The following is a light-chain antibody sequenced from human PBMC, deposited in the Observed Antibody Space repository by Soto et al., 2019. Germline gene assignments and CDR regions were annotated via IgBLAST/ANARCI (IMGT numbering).Light chain of an antibody. V-gene: IGKV1D-16*01. Sequence: QMTQSPSAASASVADRITITCRASQGISSWLSWYQQKPGKAPKLLVYAASSLQSGVPSRFSGSGSGTEFTLTISSLLPDDFATYYCQQYNRFSTWTFGQGTKAEI. CDR1: QGISSW. CDR3: QQYNRFSTWT. CDR2: AAS. J-gene: IGKJ1*01.